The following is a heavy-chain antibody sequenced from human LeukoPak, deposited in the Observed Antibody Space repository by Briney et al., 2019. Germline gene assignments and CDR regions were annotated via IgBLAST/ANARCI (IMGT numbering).Heavy chain of an antibody. CDR1: GFTFSNYG. J-gene: IGHJ4*02. Sequence: PGGSLRLSCAASGFTFSNYGMHWVRQAPGKGLEWVAVIWYDGSNKYRSDSVRGRFTISRDNSKNTLYLQMNSLRAEDTAVYYCARGYDYGDYGVVEWGQGTLVTVSS. D-gene: IGHD4-17*01. CDR2: IWYDGSNK. V-gene: IGHV3-33*01. CDR3: ARGYDYGDYGVVE.